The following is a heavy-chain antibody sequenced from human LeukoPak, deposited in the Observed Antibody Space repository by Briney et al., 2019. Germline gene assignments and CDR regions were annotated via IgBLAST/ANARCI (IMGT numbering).Heavy chain of an antibody. CDR1: GYTFTSYY. Sequence: ASVKVSCKASGYTFTSYYMHWVRQAPGQGLEWMGIINPSGGSTSYAQKFQGRVTMTRDTSTSTVYMELSSLRSEDTAVYHCARGTYYDFWSGYTTPDYWGQGTLVTVSS. CDR3: ARGTYYDFWSGYTTPDY. CDR2: INPSGGST. D-gene: IGHD3-3*01. V-gene: IGHV1-46*03. J-gene: IGHJ4*02.